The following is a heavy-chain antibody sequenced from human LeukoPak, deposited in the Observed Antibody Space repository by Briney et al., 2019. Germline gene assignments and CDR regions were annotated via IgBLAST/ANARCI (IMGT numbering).Heavy chain of an antibody. V-gene: IGHV3-11*01. CDR1: GFIFSDYY. Sequence: GGSLSLSCAASGFIFSDYYMSWIRQPPGKGLEWLSYTNSSGSTVYYADSVKGRFTISRDNAKSSLYLQINSLRAEDTAVYYCARDGFGPWGQGTLVTVSS. CDR2: TNSSGSTV. CDR3: ARDGFGP. J-gene: IGHJ5*02.